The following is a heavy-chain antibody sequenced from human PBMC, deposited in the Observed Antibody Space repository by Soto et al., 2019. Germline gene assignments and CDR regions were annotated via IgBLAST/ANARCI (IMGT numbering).Heavy chain of an antibody. D-gene: IGHD4-4*01. CDR3: ARAGRGLQSKEDYYYYMDV. CDR1: GFTFSSYS. Sequence: GGSLRLSCAASGFTFSSYSMNWVRQAPGKGLEWVSSISSSSSYIYYADSVKGRFTISRDNAKNSLYLQMNSLRAEDTAVYYCARAGRGLQSKEDYYYYMDVWGKGTTVTVSS. J-gene: IGHJ6*03. V-gene: IGHV3-21*01. CDR2: ISSSSSYI.